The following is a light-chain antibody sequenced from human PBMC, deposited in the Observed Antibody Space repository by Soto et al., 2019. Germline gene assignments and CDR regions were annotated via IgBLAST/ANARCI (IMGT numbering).Light chain of an antibody. CDR2: DAS. Sequence: IQMTQSPCSLSAAVGDRVTITCQASRFISNSLHWFQQKPGEAPKLLIYDASLLQAGVPSRFSGSGSGIDFTFTISSLQPDDFATYYCQHYNSYSEAFGQGTKVDIK. J-gene: IGKJ1*01. CDR3: QHYNSYSEA. V-gene: IGKV1-33*01. CDR1: RFISNS.